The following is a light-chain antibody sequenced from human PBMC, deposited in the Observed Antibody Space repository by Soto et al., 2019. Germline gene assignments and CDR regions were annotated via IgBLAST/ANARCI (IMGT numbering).Light chain of an antibody. Sequence: QSALTQPASVSGSPGQSFTISCTGTSSDIGTYNLVSWYQHYPGKAPKLMIYEGIKRPSGVSNRFSGSKSGNTAFLTISGLQAEDEADYYCCSYAGSGTDNYVFGSGTKLTVL. CDR1: SSDIGTYNL. CDR2: EGI. J-gene: IGLJ1*01. CDR3: CSYAGSGTDNYV. V-gene: IGLV2-23*01.